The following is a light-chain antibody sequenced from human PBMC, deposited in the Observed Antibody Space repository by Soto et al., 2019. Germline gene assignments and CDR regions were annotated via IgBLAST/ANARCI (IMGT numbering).Light chain of an antibody. CDR3: AAWDDSLNGWV. Sequence: QSVLTQPPSASGTPGQRVTISCSGSRPSIGSNHVYWYQQLPGMAPKLLIYSNNQRPSGVPDRFSGSKSGTSASLAISGLQSEDEADYYCAAWDDSLNGWVFGGGTKVTVL. J-gene: IGLJ3*02. CDR2: SNN. CDR1: RPSIGSNH. V-gene: IGLV1-44*01.